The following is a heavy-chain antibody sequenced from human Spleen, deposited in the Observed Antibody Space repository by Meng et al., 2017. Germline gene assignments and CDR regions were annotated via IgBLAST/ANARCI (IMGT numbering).Heavy chain of an antibody. J-gene: IGHJ2*01. V-gene: IGHV4-59*10. CDR2: VHTSGST. D-gene: IGHD4-17*01. CDR1: GGSISSYY. CDR3: ARDWRYGDYWFFDL. Sequence: QVQLQQWGAGLLKPSETLSLTCTFSGGSISSYYWSCIRQPAGKGLEWIGRVHTSGSTNYNPSLKRRVTMSVDTSKNQFSLMMSSVTAADTAMYYCARDWRYGDYWFFDLWGRGTLVTVSS.